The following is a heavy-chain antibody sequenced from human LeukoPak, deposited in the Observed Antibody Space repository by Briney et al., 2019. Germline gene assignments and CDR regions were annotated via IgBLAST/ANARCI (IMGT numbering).Heavy chain of an antibody. CDR3: ARDRVRSIVVVPPDAFDI. Sequence: GGSLRLSCAASGFTFSNYWMHWVRQAPGKGLVWVSRINSDGINTSYADSVKGRFTISRDNAKNTLNQQMNSLRAEDTAVYYCARDRVRSIVVVPPDAFDIWGQGTMVTVSS. CDR2: INSDGINT. D-gene: IGHD3-22*01. V-gene: IGHV3-74*01. CDR1: GFTFSNYW. J-gene: IGHJ3*02.